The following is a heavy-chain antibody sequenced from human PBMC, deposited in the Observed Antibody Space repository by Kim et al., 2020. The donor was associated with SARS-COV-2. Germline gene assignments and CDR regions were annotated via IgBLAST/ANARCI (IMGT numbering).Heavy chain of an antibody. CDR2: IDWDDDK. D-gene: IGHD2-8*01. Sequence: SGPTLVNPTETLTLTCTVSGFSLSTSGMCVSWIRQPPGKALERLARIDWDDDKFYSTSLKTRLTISKDTSKNQVVLIMTNMDPVDTATYYCARHTGVATRRYYYGMDVWGQGTTVTVSS. J-gene: IGHJ6*02. CDR3: ARHTGVATRRYYYGMDV. CDR1: GFSLSTSGMC. V-gene: IGHV2-70*17.